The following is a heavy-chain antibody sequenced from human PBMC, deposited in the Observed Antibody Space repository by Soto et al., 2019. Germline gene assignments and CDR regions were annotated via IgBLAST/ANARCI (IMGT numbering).Heavy chain of an antibody. V-gene: IGHV3-23*01. CDR2: ITGSTGST. D-gene: IGHD2-2*01. Sequence: EVQVLESGGGSVQPGGSLRLSCAASGFTFSNFAMGWVRHAPGKGLEWVSEITGSTGSTYYADSVRGRFFISRDNSKNTLHLQMNRLRVEDRAVYYCVKDTSSSTYYMDGWGKGTTVTVSS. CDR1: GFTFSNFA. CDR3: VKDTSSSTYYMDG. J-gene: IGHJ6*03.